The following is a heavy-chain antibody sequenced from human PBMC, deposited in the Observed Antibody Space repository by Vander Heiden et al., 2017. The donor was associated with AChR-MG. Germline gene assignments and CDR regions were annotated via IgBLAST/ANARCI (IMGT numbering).Heavy chain of an antibody. CDR3: ARDDGQRSIDF. Sequence: EVQLVESGGGLVQPGGSLRRSCAASGFTFRTSWMPWVRQAPGKGLEWVANIKEDGGEIDYVDSVKGRFTISRDNAKNSLYLQMNSLRAEDTAIYYCARDDGQRSIDFWGQGTLVTVSS. D-gene: IGHD6-13*01. J-gene: IGHJ4*02. CDR2: IKEDGGEI. CDR1: GFTFRTSW. V-gene: IGHV3-7*01.